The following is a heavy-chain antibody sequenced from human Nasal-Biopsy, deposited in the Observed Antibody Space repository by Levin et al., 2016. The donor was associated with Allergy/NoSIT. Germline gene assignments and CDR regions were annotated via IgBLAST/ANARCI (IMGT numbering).Heavy chain of an antibody. CDR1: DFTFSRHW. J-gene: IGHJ6*02. CDR2: MNGDGSST. CDR3: ARGYSGTLDYSYYGMDV. Sequence: GESLKISCVASDFTFSRHWMHWVRQAPGKGLVWVSRMNGDGSSTGYADSVKVRFTISRDNAKNTLYLQMKNLRAEDTAVYYCARGYSGTLDYSYYGMDVWGQGTAVTVSS. V-gene: IGHV3-74*01. D-gene: IGHD5-12*01.